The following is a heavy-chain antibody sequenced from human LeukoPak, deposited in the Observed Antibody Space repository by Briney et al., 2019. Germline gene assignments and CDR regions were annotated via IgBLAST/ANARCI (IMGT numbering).Heavy chain of an antibody. CDR3: VRESHTSDYFN. D-gene: IGHD3-22*01. CDR2: INQDGSEK. V-gene: IGHV3-7*01. J-gene: IGHJ1*01. CDR1: GFTFSSYW. Sequence: GGSLRLSCAASGFTFSSYWMTWIRQAPGKGLEWVANINQDGSEKYYVDSVKGRSSISRDSAKNSLYLQMNSVRAEDTAMYYCVRESHTSDYFNWGQGTLVTVSS.